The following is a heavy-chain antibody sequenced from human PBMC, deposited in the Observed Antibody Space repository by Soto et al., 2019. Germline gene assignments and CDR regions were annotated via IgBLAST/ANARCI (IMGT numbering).Heavy chain of an antibody. Sequence: PGESLKISYAVSEFTFSAYWMHWVRQVPGKGLTWVSRISDDGSTATYADSVKGRFVISRDNAKSSLYLEMNTLRADDSGLYYCARGPRVSSTGTGAHWGQGTLVTVSS. CDR1: EFTFSAYW. D-gene: IGHD1-1*01. J-gene: IGHJ4*02. CDR2: ISDDGSTA. CDR3: ARGPRVSSTGTGAH. V-gene: IGHV3-74*01.